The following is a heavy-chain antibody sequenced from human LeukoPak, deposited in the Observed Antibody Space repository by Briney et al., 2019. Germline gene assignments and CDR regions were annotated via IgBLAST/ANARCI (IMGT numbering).Heavy chain of an antibody. CDR3: TTDPVEGSGFDY. CDR1: GFIFNDAW. CDR2: IKSKTHGGTV. V-gene: IGHV3-15*01. Sequence: GGSLRRSCAASGFIFNDAWMTWVRQAPGKGLEWVGRIKSKTHGGTVEYTAPVKGRFTISRDDSKNTLYLQMNSLKTEDTAVYYCTTDPVEGSGFDYWGQGTLVTVSS. J-gene: IGHJ4*02.